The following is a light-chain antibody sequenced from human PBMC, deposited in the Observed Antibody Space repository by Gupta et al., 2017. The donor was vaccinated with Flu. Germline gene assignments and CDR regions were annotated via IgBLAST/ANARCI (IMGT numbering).Light chain of an antibody. V-gene: IGKV4-1*01. CDR2: WAS. J-gene: IGKJ1*01. Sequence: TCRSSQSLVSTSNNKHSLAWYQQKPGQPPRLLISWASTRESGVPERFSGSGPGTHFTLAISSLQAEDVAVYFCQQYYTLPLTFGHGTKVEIK. CDR3: QQYYTLPLT. CDR1: QSLVSTSNNKHS.